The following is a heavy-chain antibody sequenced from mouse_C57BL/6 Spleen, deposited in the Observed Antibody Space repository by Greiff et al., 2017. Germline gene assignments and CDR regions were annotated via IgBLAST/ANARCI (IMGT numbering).Heavy chain of an antibody. J-gene: IGHJ4*01. CDR1: GFTFSDYY. V-gene: IGHV5-16*01. CDR3: ARESDGYYVGYAMDY. Sequence: EVKLVESEGGLVQPGSSMKLSCTASGFTFSDYYMAWVRQVPEKGLEWVANINYDGSSTYYLDSLKSRFIISRDNAKNILYLQMSSLKSEDTATYYCARESDGYYVGYAMDYWGQGTSVTVSS. D-gene: IGHD2-3*01. CDR2: INYDGSST.